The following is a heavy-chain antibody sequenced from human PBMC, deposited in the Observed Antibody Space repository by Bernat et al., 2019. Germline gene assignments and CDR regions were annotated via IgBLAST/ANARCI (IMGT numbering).Heavy chain of an antibody. V-gene: IGHV3-30-3*01. D-gene: IGHD3-10*01. CDR2: ISYDGSNK. J-gene: IGHJ6*02. Sequence: QVQLVESGGGVVQPGRSLRLSCAASGFTFSSYAMHWVRQAPGKGLEGVAVISYDGSNKYYADSVKGRFTISRDNSKNTLYLQMNSLRAEDTAVYYCARDSEFLGMVRGVGGMDVWGQGTTVTVSS. CDR1: GFTFSSYA. CDR3: ARDSEFLGMVRGVGGMDV.